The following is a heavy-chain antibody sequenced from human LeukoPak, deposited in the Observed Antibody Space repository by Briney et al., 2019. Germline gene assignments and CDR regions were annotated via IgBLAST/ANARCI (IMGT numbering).Heavy chain of an antibody. CDR1: GGSIGSGGYY. CDR3: ARVYGSGTTRPLYFDY. J-gene: IGHJ4*02. Sequence: PSQTLSLTCTVSGGSIGSGGYYWSWIRQPPGKGLEWIGYIYHSGSTYYNPSLKSRVTISVDRSKNQFSLKLSSVTAADTAVYYCARVYGSGTTRPLYFDYWGQGTLVTVSS. CDR2: IYHSGST. V-gene: IGHV4-30-2*01. D-gene: IGHD3-10*01.